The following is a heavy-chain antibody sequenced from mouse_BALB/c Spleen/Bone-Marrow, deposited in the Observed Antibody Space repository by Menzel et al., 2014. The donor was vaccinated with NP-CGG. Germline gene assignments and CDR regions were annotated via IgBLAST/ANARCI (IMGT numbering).Heavy chain of an antibody. Sequence: VQLQQSGAELVRPGASVKLSCKAFGYTFTSYWINWVKQRPGQGLEWIGNIYPSDSYTNYNQKFKDKATLTVDKSSSTAYMQLSSPTSEDSAVYYCTRDGSPFAYWGQGTLVTVSA. CDR1: GYTFTSYW. CDR2: IYPSDSYT. CDR3: TRDGSPFAY. D-gene: IGHD2-3*01. V-gene: IGHV1-69*02. J-gene: IGHJ3*01.